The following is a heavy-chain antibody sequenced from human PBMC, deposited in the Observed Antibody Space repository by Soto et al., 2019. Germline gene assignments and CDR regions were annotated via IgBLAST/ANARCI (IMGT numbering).Heavy chain of an antibody. Sequence: PSETLSLTCTVSGGSISSGGYYWSWIRQHPGKGLEWIGYIYYSGSTYYNPSLKSRATISVDTSKNQFSLKLSSMTAADTAVYYCARGSSHGYLLAWGQGTLVTVSS. CDR2: IYYSGST. CDR1: GGSISSGGYY. V-gene: IGHV4-31*03. J-gene: IGHJ4*02. D-gene: IGHD2-15*01. CDR3: ARGSSHGYLLA.